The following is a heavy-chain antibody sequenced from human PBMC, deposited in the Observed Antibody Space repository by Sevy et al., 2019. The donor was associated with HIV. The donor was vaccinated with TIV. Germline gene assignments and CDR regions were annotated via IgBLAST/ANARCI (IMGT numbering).Heavy chain of an antibody. V-gene: IGHV1-69*13. D-gene: IGHD6-13*01. CDR1: GGSFSTFS. CDR2: IIPIMETA. Sequence: ASVKVSCKASGGSFSTFSISWVRQAPGQGLEWMGGIIPIMETAGYAQRFQGRVTITADESTMTAYMEISSLRSQDTAVYYCAKGDSSWYSDSWGQGTLVTVSS. J-gene: IGHJ4*02. CDR3: AKGDSSWYSDS.